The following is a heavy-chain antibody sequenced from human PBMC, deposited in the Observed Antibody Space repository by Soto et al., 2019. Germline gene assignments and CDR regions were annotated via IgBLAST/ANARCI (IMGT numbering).Heavy chain of an antibody. Sequence: GESLKISCAASGFTFSNAWMSWVRQAPGKGLEWVGRIKSKTDGETTDYAAPVKGRFTISRDDSQNTLYLQMNSLQTEDTAVYYCTTDFKGDTAVDYWGQGTLVTVSS. CDR3: TTDFKGDTAVDY. CDR2: IKSKTDGETT. D-gene: IGHD5-18*01. V-gene: IGHV3-15*01. J-gene: IGHJ4*02. CDR1: GFTFSNAW.